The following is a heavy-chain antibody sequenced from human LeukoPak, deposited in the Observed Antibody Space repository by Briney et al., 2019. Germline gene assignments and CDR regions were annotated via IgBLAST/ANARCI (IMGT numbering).Heavy chain of an antibody. J-gene: IGHJ4*02. Sequence: SETLSLTCTVSGGSVSSGSYYWSWIRQPPGKGLEWIGYIYYSGSTNYNPSLKSRVTISVDTSKNQFSLKLSSVTAADTAVYYCARSQYYDSSGYYVFYFDYWGQGILVTVSS. CDR2: IYYSGST. D-gene: IGHD3-22*01. V-gene: IGHV4-61*01. CDR3: ARSQYYDSSGYYVFYFDY. CDR1: GGSVSSGSYY.